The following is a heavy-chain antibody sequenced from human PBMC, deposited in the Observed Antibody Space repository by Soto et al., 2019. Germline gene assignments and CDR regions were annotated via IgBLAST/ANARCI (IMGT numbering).Heavy chain of an antibody. CDR3: SRGILV. D-gene: IGHD2-15*01. CDR1: GGSMNSGGYC. J-gene: IGHJ4*02. Sequence: QVQLQESGPGLVKPSQTLSLPCTVSGGSMNSGGYCWSWIRQHPGEGLEWIGCISYGGTTSYNPSLKSRVIISVDTSKNQFSLKLPSVTAADTAVYYCSRGILVWGQGTLITVSS. V-gene: IGHV4-31*03. CDR2: ISYGGTT.